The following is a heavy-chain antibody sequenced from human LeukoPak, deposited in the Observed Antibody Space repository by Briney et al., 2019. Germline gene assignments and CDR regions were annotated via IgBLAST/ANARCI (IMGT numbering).Heavy chain of an antibody. CDR2: IYPGDSDT. J-gene: IGHJ4*02. V-gene: IGHV5-51*01. D-gene: IGHD6-13*01. CDR3: ASPGGSSWSSFDY. Sequence: GELLKISCKGSGYSFTSYWIGWVRQMPGKGLGWMGIIYPGDSDTRYSPSFQGQVTISADKSISTAYLQWSSLKASDTAMYYCASPGGSSWSSFDYWGQGTLVTVSS. CDR1: GYSFTSYW.